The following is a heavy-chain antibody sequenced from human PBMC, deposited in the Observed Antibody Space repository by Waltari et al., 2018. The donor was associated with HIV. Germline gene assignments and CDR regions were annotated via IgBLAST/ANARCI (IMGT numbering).Heavy chain of an antibody. V-gene: IGHV4-59*01. J-gene: IGHJ6*02. D-gene: IGHD3-22*01. CDR2: IYYSGST. Sequence: QVQLQESGPGLVKPSETLSLTCTVSGGSISSYYWSWIRQPPGKGLEWIGYIYYSGSTNYNPSPKSRVTISVDTSKNQFSLKLSSVTAADTAVYYCARDYYDSSGSSYGMDVWGQGTTVTVSS. CDR3: ARDYYDSSGSSYGMDV. CDR1: GGSISSYY.